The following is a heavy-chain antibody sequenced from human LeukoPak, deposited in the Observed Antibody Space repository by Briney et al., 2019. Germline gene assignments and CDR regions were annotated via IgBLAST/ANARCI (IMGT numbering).Heavy chain of an antibody. CDR2: INAGNGNT. Sequence: GASVKVSCKASGYTFTSYAMHWVRQAPGQRLEWMGWINAGNGNTKYSQKFQGRVTITRDTSASTAYMELSSLRSEDTAVYYCARDGVAAGAPWRFLRYWGQGTLVTVSS. CDR3: ARDGVAAGAPWRFLRY. D-gene: IGHD6-13*01. V-gene: IGHV1-3*01. CDR1: GYTFTSYA. J-gene: IGHJ4*02.